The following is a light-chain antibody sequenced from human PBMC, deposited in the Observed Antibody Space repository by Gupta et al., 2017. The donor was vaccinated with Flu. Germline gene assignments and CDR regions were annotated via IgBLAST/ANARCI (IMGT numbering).Light chain of an antibody. V-gene: IGKV3-20*01. CDR1: QSVSNNY. Sequence: VVLTQSPGTLSLSPGERATLSCRASQSVSNNYLAWYQQKPGQAPRLLIFGPSSRATGVPDRFSGSGSGTDFSLTSTRLEPDDFAMYYCQQDGASQTFGQGTRVEIK. CDR2: GPS. J-gene: IGKJ1*01. CDR3: QQDGASQT.